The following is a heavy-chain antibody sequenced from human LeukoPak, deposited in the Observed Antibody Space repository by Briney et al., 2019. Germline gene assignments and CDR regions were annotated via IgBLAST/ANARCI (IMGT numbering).Heavy chain of an antibody. CDR3: ARAGSGWSFDY. Sequence: SETLSLTCTVSGGSISTYYWSWIRRPPAKGLEWIGYVSHSGHTNCNPSLKSRVTISIDMSKNHFSLRLSPVNAADTAVYYCARAGSGWSFDYWGQGSLVTVSS. CDR1: GGSISTYY. J-gene: IGHJ4*02. D-gene: IGHD6-19*01. CDR2: VSHSGHT. V-gene: IGHV4-59*01.